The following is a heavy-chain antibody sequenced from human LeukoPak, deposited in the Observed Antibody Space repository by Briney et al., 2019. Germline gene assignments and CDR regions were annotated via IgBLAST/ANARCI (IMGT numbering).Heavy chain of an antibody. Sequence: SSETLSLTCAVYGGSFSGYYWSWIRQPPGKGLEWIGEINHSGSSNYNPSLKSRVTISVDTSKNQFSLKLSSVTAADTAVYYCARDHSYSSGDNWFDPWGQGTLVTVSS. J-gene: IGHJ5*02. CDR1: GGSFSGYY. D-gene: IGHD6-19*01. CDR2: INHSGSS. CDR3: ARDHSYSSGDNWFDP. V-gene: IGHV4-34*01.